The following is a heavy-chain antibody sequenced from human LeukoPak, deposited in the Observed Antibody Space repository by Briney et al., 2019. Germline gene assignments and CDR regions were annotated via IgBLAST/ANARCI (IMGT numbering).Heavy chain of an antibody. CDR3: AKGVAVAGYLFDY. V-gene: IGHV3-23*01. Sequence: PGGSLRLSCAASAFTFNNYAMSWVRQAPGKGLEWVSAISGSGGSTNYADSVKGRFTISRDNSKNTLYLQMNSLRAEDMAVYYCAKGVAVAGYLFDYWGQGTLVAVSS. CDR1: AFTFNNYA. J-gene: IGHJ4*02. D-gene: IGHD6-19*01. CDR2: ISGSGGST.